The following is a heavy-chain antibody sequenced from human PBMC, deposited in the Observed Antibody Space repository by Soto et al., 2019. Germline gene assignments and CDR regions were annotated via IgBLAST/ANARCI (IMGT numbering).Heavy chain of an antibody. D-gene: IGHD2-2*01. V-gene: IGHV3-23*01. CDR2: ISGSGSNT. CDR1: GFTFSSYA. J-gene: IGHJ4*02. CDR3: AKAIGGCSSTTCYAADY. Sequence: EVQLLESGGGLVQPGGSLRLSCAASGFTFSSYAMNWDRQAPGKGLEWVSAISGSGSNTYSADFVKGRLTISRDNSKNTLYLQVNSLRADDTAVYYCAKAIGGCSSTTCYAADYWGQGTLVTVSS.